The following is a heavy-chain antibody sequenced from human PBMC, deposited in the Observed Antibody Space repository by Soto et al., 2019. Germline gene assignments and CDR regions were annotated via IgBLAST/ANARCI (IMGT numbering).Heavy chain of an antibody. CDR1: GFTFSSYA. D-gene: IGHD5-12*01. V-gene: IGHV3-23*01. CDR3: AKLPGIGWLRVLDY. Sequence: EVQLLESGGDLVQPGGSLRLSCIASGFTFSSYAMTWVRQAPGKGLEWVAGITDSGGHTSYAESVKGRFTISRDNSKNTLFLQMNSRRGDDTAVYYCAKLPGIGWLRVLDYWGQGTPVTVS. CDR2: ITDSGGHT. J-gene: IGHJ4*02.